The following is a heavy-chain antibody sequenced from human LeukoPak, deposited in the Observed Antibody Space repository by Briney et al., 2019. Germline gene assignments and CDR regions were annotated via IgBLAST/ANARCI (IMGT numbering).Heavy chain of an antibody. CDR2: ISYDGSNK. CDR1: GFTFSSYA. V-gene: IGHV3-30*04. J-gene: IGHJ3*02. D-gene: IGHD3-10*01. Sequence: GGSLRLSCAASGFTFSSYAMHWVRQAPGKGLEWVEVISYDGSNKYYADSVKGRFTISRDNSKNTLYLQMNSLRAEDTAVYYCARGGYYGSGSYLDAFDIWGQGTMVTVSS. CDR3: ARGGYYGSGSYLDAFDI.